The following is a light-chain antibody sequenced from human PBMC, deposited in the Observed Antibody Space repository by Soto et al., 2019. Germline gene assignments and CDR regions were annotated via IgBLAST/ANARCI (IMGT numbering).Light chain of an antibody. CDR1: QSVSSSY. CDR2: DAS. CDR3: QQYGSSPLT. V-gene: IGKV3-20*01. J-gene: IGKJ1*01. Sequence: EIVLTQSPGTLSLSPGERATLSCRASQSVSSSYLAWYQQKPGQAPRLLIFDASRRATGIPDRFSGSGSGTDFTLTISRLQPEDFAVYYCQQYGSSPLTFGQGTQVEVK.